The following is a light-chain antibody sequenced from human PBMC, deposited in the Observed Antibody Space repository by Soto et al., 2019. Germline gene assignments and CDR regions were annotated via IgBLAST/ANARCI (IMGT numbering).Light chain of an antibody. V-gene: IGKV1-5*01. CDR1: QSVSNW. CDR3: QQYNNWPRT. J-gene: IGKJ1*01. CDR2: DAS. Sequence: DIQMPQSPSTLSASVGDRVTITCRASQSVSNWLAWYQQKPGKAPNLLIYDASSLESGVPSRFSGSGSGTEFTLTISSLQPDDFAVYYCQQYNNWPRTFGQGTKVDIK.